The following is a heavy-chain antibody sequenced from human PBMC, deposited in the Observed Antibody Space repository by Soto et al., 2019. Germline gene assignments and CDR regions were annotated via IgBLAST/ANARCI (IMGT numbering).Heavy chain of an antibody. V-gene: IGHV2-5*02. Sequence: QITLKESGPTLVKPTQTLTLTCTFSGFSLSTSGVGVGWIRQPPGKALEWLALIYWDDDKRYSPSLKSRLTITKDTAKHQVVLTMTNMDPVDTATYYCAHRRGAGAPFDYWGQGTLVTVSS. J-gene: IGHJ4*02. CDR2: IYWDDDK. D-gene: IGHD1-26*01. CDR3: AHRRGAGAPFDY. CDR1: GFSLSTSGVG.